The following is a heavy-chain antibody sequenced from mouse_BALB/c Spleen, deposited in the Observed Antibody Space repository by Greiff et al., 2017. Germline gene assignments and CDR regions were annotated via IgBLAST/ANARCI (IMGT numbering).Heavy chain of an antibody. CDR3: ARRNYGSSFDY. CDR2: SRNKANDYTT. D-gene: IGHD1-1*01. V-gene: IGHV7-1*02. CDR1: GFTFSDFY. Sequence: EVQGVESGGGLVQPGGSLRLSCATSGFTFSDFYMEWVRQPPGKRLEWIAASRNKANDYTTEYSASVKGRFIVSRDTSQSILYLQMNALRAEDTAIYYCARRNYGSSFDYWGQGTTLTVSS. J-gene: IGHJ2*01.